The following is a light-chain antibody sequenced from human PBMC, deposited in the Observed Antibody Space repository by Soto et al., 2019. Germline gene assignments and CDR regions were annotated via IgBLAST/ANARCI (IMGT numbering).Light chain of an antibody. CDR3: QQSNTFWT. J-gene: IGKJ1*01. V-gene: IGKV1-5*01. CDR1: QTISSW. Sequence: DIQMTQSPSTLSAPVGDRVTITCRASQTISSWLAWYQQKPGKAPKLLIYDVSTLGSGVPSRFSGSGSGTDFTLTISSLQPDDFATYYCQQSNTFWTFGQGTKVDIK. CDR2: DVS.